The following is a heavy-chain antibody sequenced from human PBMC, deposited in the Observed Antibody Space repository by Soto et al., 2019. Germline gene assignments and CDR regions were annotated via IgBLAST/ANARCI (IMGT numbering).Heavy chain of an antibody. CDR1: RYNFITYR. D-gene: IGHD2-15*01. CDR3: ATLKSCNGGGCYGRLQADS. CDR2: SYPDVTDT. J-gene: IGHJ4*02. Sequence: VEALKIPFKGSRYNFITYRIGWVPQVPGKGLEWVAISYPDVTDTSYSPSMQGQVTISDDKTISTAYLQGSSLQVSDTAMYYWATLKSCNGGGCYGRLQADSWGQGTLVTVSS. V-gene: IGHV5-51*01.